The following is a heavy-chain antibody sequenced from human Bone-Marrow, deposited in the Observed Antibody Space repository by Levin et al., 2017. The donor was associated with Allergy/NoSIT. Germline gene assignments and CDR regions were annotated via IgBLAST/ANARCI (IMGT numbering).Heavy chain of an antibody. Sequence: ASETLSLTCTVSGGSVGSGSYYWNWIRQFPGKELQWIGYIDYSGSTIYNPSLNSRVNISFDTSKSQFFLRLSSVTAADTAVYYCARDEIGYKFPHQYYYGLDVWGQGTTVTVSS. CDR1: GGSVGSGSYY. D-gene: IGHD5-24*01. J-gene: IGHJ6*02. V-gene: IGHV4-61*01. CDR2: IDYSGST. CDR3: ARDEIGYKFPHQYYYGLDV.